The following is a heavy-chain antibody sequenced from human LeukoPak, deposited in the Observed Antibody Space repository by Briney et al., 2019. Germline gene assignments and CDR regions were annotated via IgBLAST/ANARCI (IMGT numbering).Heavy chain of an antibody. Sequence: GGSLRLSCVASGFTFSPYEMNWVRQAPEKGLEWLSTISSGGGSIAYLDSVKGRFTISRDNAKNSLYLQMNSLRAEDTSVYYCARGVYGQVSLLDYWGQGTLVTVSS. CDR1: GFTFSPYE. CDR2: ISSGGGSI. V-gene: IGHV3-48*03. CDR3: ARGVYGQVSLLDY. J-gene: IGHJ4*02. D-gene: IGHD4-17*01.